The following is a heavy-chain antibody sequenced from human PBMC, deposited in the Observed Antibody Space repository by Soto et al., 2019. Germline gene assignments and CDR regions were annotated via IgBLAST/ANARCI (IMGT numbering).Heavy chain of an antibody. Sequence: VASVKVSCKASGYTFTSYDINWVRQATGQGLEWMGWMNPNSGNTGYAQKFQGRVTMTRNTSISTAYMELSSLRSEDTAVYYCARAGYCSSTSCYDSYYYYYMDVWGKGTTVTVSS. V-gene: IGHV1-8*01. CDR3: ARAGYCSSTSCYDSYYYYYMDV. CDR1: GYTFTSYD. J-gene: IGHJ6*03. D-gene: IGHD2-2*01. CDR2: MNPNSGNT.